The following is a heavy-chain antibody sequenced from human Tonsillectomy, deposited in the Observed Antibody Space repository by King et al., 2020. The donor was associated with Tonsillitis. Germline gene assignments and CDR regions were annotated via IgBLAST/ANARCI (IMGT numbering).Heavy chain of an antibody. J-gene: IGHJ6*02. V-gene: IGHV3-23*04. D-gene: IGHD3-3*01. CDR1: GFTFSSYA. Sequence: VQLVESGGGLIQPGGSLRLSCAASGFTFSSYAMSWVRQAPGKGLEWVSGISGSGGSTYYADSVKGRFAISRDNSKNTLYLQMNSLRAEDTAVYNCAKDGDFWSPHGVDVWGPGTTVTVSS. CDR2: ISGSGGST. CDR3: AKDGDFWSPHGVDV.